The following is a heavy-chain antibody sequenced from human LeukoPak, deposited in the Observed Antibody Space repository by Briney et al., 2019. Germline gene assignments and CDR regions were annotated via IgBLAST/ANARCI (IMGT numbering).Heavy chain of an antibody. CDR2: ISGGGGST. D-gene: IGHD3-22*01. CDR1: GFTFSSYA. J-gene: IGHJ4*02. CDR3: AKDLSYYYERSGYYFDY. V-gene: IGHV3-23*01. Sequence: GGSLRPSCAASGFTFSSYAMSWVRQAAGKGRGRGTSISGGGGSTYYADSVKGRFTSSRDNSKNTLYLQMNSLRSEDTAVYYCAKDLSYYYERSGYYFDYWGQGTLVTVSS.